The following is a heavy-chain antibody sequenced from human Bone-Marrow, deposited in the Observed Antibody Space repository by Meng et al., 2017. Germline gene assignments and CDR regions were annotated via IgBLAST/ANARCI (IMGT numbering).Heavy chain of an antibody. CDR2: INHSGST. CDR1: GFPFSRYA. CDR3: ARGPTTMAHDFDY. J-gene: IGHJ4*02. D-gene: IGHD4-11*01. Sequence: ESLKISCEVSGFPFSRYAMHWVRQAPGKGLEWIGEINHSGSTNYNPSLESRATISVDTSQNNLSLKLSSVTAADSAVYYCARGPTTMAHDFDYWGQGTLVTVSS. V-gene: IGHV4-34*01.